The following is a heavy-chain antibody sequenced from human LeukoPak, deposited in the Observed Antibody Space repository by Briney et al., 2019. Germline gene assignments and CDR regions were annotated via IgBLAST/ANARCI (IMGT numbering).Heavy chain of an antibody. CDR2: ISAYNGNT. V-gene: IGHV1-18*01. CDR1: GYTFTSYG. CDR3: ARDYYDSSGYLRDY. J-gene: IGHJ4*02. D-gene: IGHD3-22*01. Sequence: ASVKVSCKASGYTFTSYGISWVRQAPGQGLEWMGWISAYNGNTNYAQKLQGRITMTTDTSTSTAYKDLRSLRSDDTAVYYCARDYYDSSGYLRDYWGQGTLVTVSS.